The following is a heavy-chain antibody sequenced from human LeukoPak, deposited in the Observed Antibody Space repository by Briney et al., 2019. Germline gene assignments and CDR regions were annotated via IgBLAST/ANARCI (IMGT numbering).Heavy chain of an antibody. CDR2: INPNSGGT. CDR3: ARVGVTYYDFWSGSPPYYYGMDV. V-gene: IGHV1-2*02. CDR1: GGTFSSYA. Sequence: ASVKVSCKASGGTFSSYAISWVRQAPGQGLEWMGWINPNSGGTNYAQKFQGRVTMTRDTPISTAYMELSRLRSDDTAVYYCARVGVTYYDFWSGSPPYYYGMDVWGQGTTVTVSS. J-gene: IGHJ6*02. D-gene: IGHD3-3*01.